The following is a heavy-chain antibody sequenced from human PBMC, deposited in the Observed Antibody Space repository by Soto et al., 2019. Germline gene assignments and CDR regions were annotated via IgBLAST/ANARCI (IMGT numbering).Heavy chain of an antibody. CDR3: ARSQGSSTSLEIYYYYYDGMDV. CDR2: SIPISDTT. Sequence: QVQLVQSGAEVKKPGSSVKVSCKASGGTFSSYAISWVRQAPGQGLEWMGGSIPISDTTNYAQKFQGRVTITADESTSTAYMELSSLRSEDTAVYYCARSQGSSTSLEIYYYYYDGMDVWGQGTTVTVSS. CDR1: GGTFSSYA. D-gene: IGHD2-2*01. J-gene: IGHJ6*02. V-gene: IGHV1-69*01.